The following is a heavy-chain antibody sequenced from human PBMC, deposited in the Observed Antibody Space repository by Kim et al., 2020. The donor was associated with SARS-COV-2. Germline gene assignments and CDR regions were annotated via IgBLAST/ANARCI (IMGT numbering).Heavy chain of an antibody. V-gene: IGHV4-39*01. CDR3: ARSATYYDFLWYYPHY. Sequence: SETLSLTCTVSGGSISTSSYYWGWIRQPPGKGLEWIGTIFYSGSTYYNPSLKSRVTISVDTSKNQFSLKVTSVTASDTAVYYCARSATYYDFLWYYPHY. CDR2: IFYSGST. CDR1: GGSISTSSYY. J-gene: IGHJ6*01. D-gene: IGHD3-3*01.